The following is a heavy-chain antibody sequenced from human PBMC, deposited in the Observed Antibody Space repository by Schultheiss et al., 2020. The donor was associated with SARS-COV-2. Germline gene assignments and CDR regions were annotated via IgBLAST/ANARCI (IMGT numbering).Heavy chain of an antibody. CDR1: GFTFSSYA. J-gene: IGHJ4*02. V-gene: IGHV3-23*01. Sequence: GGSLRLSCAASGFTFSSYAMSWVRQSPGRGLEWVSTISSTSLSTYYADSVKGRFTISRDNSDNTLYLQMDSLRADDTAVYYCAKGGPPYNGNDQNFDYWGQGTLVTVAS. CDR3: AKGGPPYNGNDQNFDY. D-gene: IGHD1-20*01. CDR2: ISSTSLST.